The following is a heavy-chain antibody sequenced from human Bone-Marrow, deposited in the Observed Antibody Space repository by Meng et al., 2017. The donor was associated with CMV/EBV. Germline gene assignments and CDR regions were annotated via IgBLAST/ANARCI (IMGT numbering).Heavy chain of an antibody. V-gene: IGHV1-69*02. CDR3: AIQCGSCYSYYYYYYYGMDV. Sequence: SVKVSCKASGGTFSSYTISWVRQAPGQGLEWMGRIILILGIANYAQKFQGRVTITADKPTSTAYMELSSLRSEDTAVYYCAIQCGSCYSYYYYYYYGMDVWGQGTTVTVSS. J-gene: IGHJ6*02. D-gene: IGHD2-15*01. CDR2: IILILGIA. CDR1: GGTFSSYT.